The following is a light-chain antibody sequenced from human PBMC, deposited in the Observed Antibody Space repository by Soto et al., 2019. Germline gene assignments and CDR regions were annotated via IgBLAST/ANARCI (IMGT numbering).Light chain of an antibody. CDR2: KAS. J-gene: IGKJ2*01. CDR1: QSISNW. Sequence: DIQMTQSPSTMSASVGDRVTMTCRARQSISNWLAWYQQISGKAPRLLIYKASDLESGVPSRFSGSGSGTEFTLTISRLQPDDCATYYCQQYHTYPYTFGQGTKLDIK. CDR3: QQYHTYPYT. V-gene: IGKV1-5*03.